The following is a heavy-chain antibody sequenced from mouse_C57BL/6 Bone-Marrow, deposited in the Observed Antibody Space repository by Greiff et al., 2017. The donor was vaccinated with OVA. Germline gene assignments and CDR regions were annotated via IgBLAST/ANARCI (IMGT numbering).Heavy chain of an antibody. CDR2: ISSGSSTI. V-gene: IGHV5-17*01. CDR1: GFTFSDYG. CDR3: ARDGYYGSSDY. J-gene: IGHJ2*01. Sequence: VQLQQSGGGLVKPGGSLKLSCAASGFTFSDYGMHWVRQAPEKGLEWVAYISSGSSTIYYADTVKGRFTISRDNAKNTLFLQMTSLRSEDTAMYYCARDGYYGSSDYWGQGTTLTVSS. D-gene: IGHD1-1*01.